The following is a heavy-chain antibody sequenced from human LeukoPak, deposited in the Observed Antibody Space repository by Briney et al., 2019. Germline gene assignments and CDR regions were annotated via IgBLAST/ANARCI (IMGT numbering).Heavy chain of an antibody. J-gene: IGHJ4*02. Sequence: GGSLRLSCAASGFTFSSYWMSWVRQAPGKGLEWVAHINQDGSEKHFVDSVEGRFTISRHNAQNPLFLQMNSLRAEDTAVDFCAREYDYGVSRADYWGKGTPVTVSS. CDR2: INQDGSEK. CDR3: AREYDYGVSRADY. CDR1: GFTFSSYW. D-gene: IGHD4-17*01. V-gene: IGHV3-7*01.